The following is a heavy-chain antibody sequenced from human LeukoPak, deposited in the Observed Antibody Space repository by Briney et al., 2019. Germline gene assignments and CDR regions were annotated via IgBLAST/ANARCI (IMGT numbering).Heavy chain of an antibody. CDR1: GFTFSSYE. J-gene: IGHJ4*02. CDR2: ISSSGSTI. CDR3: ARDLDSSGWFDY. V-gene: IGHV3-48*03. Sequence: GGSLRLSCAASGFTFSSYEMNWVRQAPGKGLEWVSYISSSGSTIYYADPVKGRFTISRDNAKNSLYLQMNSLRAEDTAVYYCARDLDSSGWFDYWGQGTLVTVSS. D-gene: IGHD6-19*01.